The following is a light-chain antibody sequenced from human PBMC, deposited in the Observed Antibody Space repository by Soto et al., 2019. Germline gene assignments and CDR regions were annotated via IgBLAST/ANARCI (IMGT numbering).Light chain of an antibody. CDR1: QSISSW. V-gene: IGKV1-5*01. J-gene: IGKJ4*01. Sequence: DIQMTQSPSTLSASVGDRVTITCRASQSISSWLAWYQQKPGKAPKLLIYDASSLESGVPSRFSGSGSGKEFTLTFSSLQPDDFATYYCQQYNSYPTFGGGTKV. CDR2: DAS. CDR3: QQYNSYPT.